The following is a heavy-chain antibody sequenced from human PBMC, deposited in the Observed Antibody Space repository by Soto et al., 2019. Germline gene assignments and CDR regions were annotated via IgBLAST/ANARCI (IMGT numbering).Heavy chain of an antibody. CDR2: INTNSGTK. Sequence: EVQLVESGGDLVQPGGSLRLSCAASGFTFSTYSMSWVRQAPGKGLEWVSYINTNSGTKHYADSVKGRFTISRDNAKNSLYLQMNSLRAVDTAVYYCARAGSFDYWGQGTLVTVSS. CDR1: GFTFSTYS. J-gene: IGHJ4*02. V-gene: IGHV3-48*04. CDR3: ARAGSFDY. D-gene: IGHD3-10*01.